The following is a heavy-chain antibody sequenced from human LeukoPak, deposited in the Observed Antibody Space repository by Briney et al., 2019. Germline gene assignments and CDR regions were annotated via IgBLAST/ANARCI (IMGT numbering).Heavy chain of an antibody. J-gene: IGHJ4*02. CDR2: ISNSGRTI. V-gene: IGHV3-48*04. CDR1: GFTFSYYS. D-gene: IGHD3-3*01. CDR3: ARERMRLFGDH. Sequence: GGSLRLSCATSGFTFSYYSMHWVRQAPGRGLEWVSYISNSGRTIYYADSVKGRFTISRDNAQNSVYLQMNSLLAEDTAVYYCARERMRLFGDHWGQGTLVTVSS.